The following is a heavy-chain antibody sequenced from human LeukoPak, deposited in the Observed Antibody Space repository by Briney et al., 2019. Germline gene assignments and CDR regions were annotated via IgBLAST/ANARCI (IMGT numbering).Heavy chain of an antibody. J-gene: IGHJ4*02. Sequence: SETLSLTCTVSGGAISSYYWSWIRQPAGKGLEWIGRIYTSGTTNYNPSLKSRITMSVDTSKNQFSLKMRSVTAADTAVYYCARANSDGSDYWGQGTLVTVSS. D-gene: IGHD4/OR15-4a*01. V-gene: IGHV4-4*07. CDR2: IYTSGTT. CDR1: GGAISSYY. CDR3: ARANSDGSDY.